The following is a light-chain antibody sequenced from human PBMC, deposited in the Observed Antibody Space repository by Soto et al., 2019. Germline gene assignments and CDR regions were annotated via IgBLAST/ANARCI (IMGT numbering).Light chain of an antibody. CDR2: GAS. Sequence: EIVLTQSPGTLSLSPGEKATLSCRASQSVSSSYLAWYQQKPGQAPRLLIYGASSRATGIPDRFGGSVSVTDFTLSISRLDPEDFAVYYCQQFGSSPRTFCQGTKLEIK. CDR1: QSVSSSY. J-gene: IGKJ2*01. CDR3: QQFGSSPRT. V-gene: IGKV3-20*01.